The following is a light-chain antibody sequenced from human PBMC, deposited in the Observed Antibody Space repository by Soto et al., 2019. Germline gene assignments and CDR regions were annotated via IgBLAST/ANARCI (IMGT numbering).Light chain of an antibody. CDR2: DAS. CDR3: QQSYMDPIT. J-gene: IGKJ5*01. Sequence: DIQMTQSPSSLSASLGNRVTITWRASQSISTYLNWYQKKPGKAPNLLIHDASRLQSGVPSRFSGSGGGTDFNLSISSVQPEDFATYFCQQSYMDPITFGQGTRLEIK. CDR1: QSISTY. V-gene: IGKV1-39*01.